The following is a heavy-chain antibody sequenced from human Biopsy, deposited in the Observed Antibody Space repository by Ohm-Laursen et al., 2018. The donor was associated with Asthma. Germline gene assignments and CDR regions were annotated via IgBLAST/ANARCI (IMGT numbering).Heavy chain of an antibody. Sequence: ASVKVSCKTSGYTFNSAGITWVRQAPGQGLEWMGWISVYNGNTKVAQKLQDRVTMITDTSTSTAYMELRSLRSGDTAVYFCARAVDYSHYYGIDVWGQGTPVTVS. CDR3: ARAVDYSHYYGIDV. V-gene: IGHV1-18*01. CDR1: GYTFNSAG. D-gene: IGHD3-10*01. CDR2: ISVYNGNT. J-gene: IGHJ6*02.